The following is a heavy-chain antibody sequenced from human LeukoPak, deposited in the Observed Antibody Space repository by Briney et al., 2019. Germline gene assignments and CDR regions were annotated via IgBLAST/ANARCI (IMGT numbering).Heavy chain of an antibody. CDR1: GFTFSSYA. CDR2: ISGSGGST. V-gene: IGHV3-23*01. D-gene: IGHD2-2*01. J-gene: IGHJ3*02. Sequence: QTGGSLRLSCAAAGFTFSSYAMSWVRQAPGKGLEWVSGISGSGGSTYYADSVKGRFTISRDNSKNTLYLQMNSLRAEDTAVYYCARHLVPTAMLTAFDIWRQGTMVTVSS. CDR3: ARHLVPTAMLTAFDI.